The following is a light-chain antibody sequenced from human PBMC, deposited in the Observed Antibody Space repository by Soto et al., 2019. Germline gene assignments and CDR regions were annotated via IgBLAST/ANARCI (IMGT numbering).Light chain of an antibody. J-gene: IGKJ5*01. Sequence: EGVLPPPPATLSLAPGENAPHSCRASQSVSNNYLAWYQQKPGQAPRLLIYGASNRATGIPDRFSGSASGTDFTLTINRLEPEDFAVYYCQLYGISPHFGQASRLEI. CDR2: GAS. CDR1: QSVSNNY. CDR3: QLYGISPH. V-gene: IGKV3-20*01.